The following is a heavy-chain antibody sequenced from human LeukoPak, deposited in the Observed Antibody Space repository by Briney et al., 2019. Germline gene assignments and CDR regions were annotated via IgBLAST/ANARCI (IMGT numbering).Heavy chain of an antibody. D-gene: IGHD5-18*01. J-gene: IGHJ6*03. V-gene: IGHV1-2*02. CDR3: ARDLGYDGYSFDYYYYMDV. Sequence: ASVKVSCKASGYTFTGYYIHWVRQAPGQGLEWMGWINPNSGGTNYAQKFQGRVTMTRDTSISTAYMELSRLRSDDTAVYYCARDLGYDGYSFDYYYYMDVWGKGTTVTVSS. CDR1: GYTFTGYY. CDR2: INPNSGGT.